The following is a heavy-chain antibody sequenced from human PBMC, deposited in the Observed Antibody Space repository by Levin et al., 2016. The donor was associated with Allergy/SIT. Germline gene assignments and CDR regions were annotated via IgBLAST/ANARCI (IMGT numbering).Heavy chain of an antibody. V-gene: IGHV3-23*01. Sequence: SLRLSCAASGFIFSTHAMSWVRQAPGKGLEWVSSISGSGGTTHYADSVKGRFTISRDNSKNTLHLQMNSPRGEDTAVYFCAKGYNIGRPFADWGQGTLVTVSS. CDR1: GFIFSTHA. CDR3: AKGYNIGRPFAD. D-gene: IGHD2/OR15-2a*01. CDR2: ISGSGGTT. J-gene: IGHJ4*02.